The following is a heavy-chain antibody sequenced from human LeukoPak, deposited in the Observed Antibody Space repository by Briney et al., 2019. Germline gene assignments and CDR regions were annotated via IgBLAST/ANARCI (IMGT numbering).Heavy chain of an antibody. CDR1: GFTFSDFY. CDR2: ISSSNSTI. J-gene: IGHJ4*02. V-gene: IGHV3-11*04. D-gene: IGHD2-8*01. Sequence: GGSLRLSCAASGFTFSDFYMSWIRQAPGKGLEWVSYISSSNSTIYYADSVKGRFTISRDNAKNTVHLQMSALTAEDTAVYYCARDKWWGASDHWGQGSLVTVSS. CDR3: ARDKWWGASDH.